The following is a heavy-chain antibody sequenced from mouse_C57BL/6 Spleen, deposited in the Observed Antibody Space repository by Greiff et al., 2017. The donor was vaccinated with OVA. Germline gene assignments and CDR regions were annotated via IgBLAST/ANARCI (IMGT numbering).Heavy chain of an antibody. Sequence: VQGVESGPELVKPGASVKLSCKASGYTFTSYDINWVKQRPGQGLEWIGLIYPRDGSTKYNEKFKGKATLTVDTSSSTAYMELHSLTSEDSAVYFCARGGNWYFDVWGTGTTVTVSS. J-gene: IGHJ1*03. V-gene: IGHV1-85*01. CDR2: IYPRDGST. CDR3: ARGGNWYFDV. CDR1: GYTFTSYD.